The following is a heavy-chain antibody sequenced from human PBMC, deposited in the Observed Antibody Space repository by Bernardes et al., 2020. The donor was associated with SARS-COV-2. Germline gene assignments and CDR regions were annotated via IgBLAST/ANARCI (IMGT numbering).Heavy chain of an antibody. CDR1: GYTFTSYD. CDR2: MNPNSGHT. V-gene: IGHV1-8*01. D-gene: IGHD5-12*01. Sequence: ASVKVSCKASGYTFTSYDIHWVRQVTGQGLEWMGWMNPNSGHTGYAQNFKGRVSMTRDSFINTAYMEVTSLTYEDTAVYYCARGPVDHADRGRRNWLDPWGQGTLVTVAS. CDR3: ARGPVDHADRGRRNWLDP. J-gene: IGHJ5*02.